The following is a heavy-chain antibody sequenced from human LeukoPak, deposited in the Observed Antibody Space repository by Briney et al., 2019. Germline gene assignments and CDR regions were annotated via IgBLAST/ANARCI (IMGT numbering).Heavy chain of an antibody. CDR1: GGSFSGYY. V-gene: IGHV4-34*01. D-gene: IGHD3-10*01. CDR3: ARGPRITMVRGVPPYFDY. CDR2: INHSGST. J-gene: IGHJ4*02. Sequence: PSETLSLTCAVCGGSFSGYYWSWIRQPPGKGLEWIGEINHSGSTNYNPSLKSRVTISVDTSKNRFSLKLSSVTAADTAVYYCARGPRITMVRGVPPYFDYWGQGALVTVSS.